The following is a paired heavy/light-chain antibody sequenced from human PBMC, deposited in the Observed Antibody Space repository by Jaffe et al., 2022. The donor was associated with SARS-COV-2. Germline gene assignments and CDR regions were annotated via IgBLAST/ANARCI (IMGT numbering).Heavy chain of an antibody. J-gene: IGHJ6*02. CDR1: GGSISNYY. CDR3: ASLRPVSTATNYYAMDV. CDR2: IYYSGST. V-gene: IGHV4-59*01. Sequence: QVQLQESGPGLVKPSETLSLTCTVSGGSISNYYCNWIRQPPGKGLEWIGYIYYSGSTNYNPSLKSRVTISIDTSKNQFSLKLSSVTAADTAMYYCASLRPVSTATNYYAMDVWGQGTTVTVSS.
Light chain of an antibody. CDR3: MQALQAPRT. Sequence: DIVMTQSPLSLPVTPGEPASISCRSSQSLLHTNGYNYLDWYLQKPGQSPQLLIYLGSNRASGVPDRFSGSGSGTDFTLKISRVETEDVGVYYCMQALQAPRTFGQGTKVEIK. V-gene: IGKV2-28*01. CDR2: LGS. J-gene: IGKJ1*01. CDR1: QSLLHTNGYNY.